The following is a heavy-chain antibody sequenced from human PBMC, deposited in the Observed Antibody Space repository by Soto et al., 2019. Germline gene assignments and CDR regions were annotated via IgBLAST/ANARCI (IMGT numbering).Heavy chain of an antibody. Sequence: QVQLQESGPGLVKPSETLSLTCTVSGGSISSYYWSWIRQPPGKGLEWIGYIYYSGSTNYNPSLKSRVTISVATSKNQFSLKLSSVTAADTAVYYCARGRFSGYYYYYYMDVWGKGTTVTVSS. D-gene: IGHD3-3*01. CDR3: ARGRFSGYYYYYYMDV. CDR1: GGSISSYY. V-gene: IGHV4-59*01. CDR2: IYYSGST. J-gene: IGHJ6*03.